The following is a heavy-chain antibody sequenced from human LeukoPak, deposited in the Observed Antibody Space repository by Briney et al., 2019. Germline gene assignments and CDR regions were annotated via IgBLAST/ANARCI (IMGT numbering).Heavy chain of an antibody. V-gene: IGHV3-74*03. Sequence: PGGFLRLSCAASGFTFTNYWMHWVRQAPGKGLVWVSYINSDGSATKYADSVKGRFTISRDNAKNSLYLQMSNLRAEDTAVYFCARGGGLDVWGQGATVTVSS. D-gene: IGHD3-16*01. J-gene: IGHJ6*02. CDR1: GFTFTNYW. CDR3: ARGGGLDV. CDR2: INSDGSAT.